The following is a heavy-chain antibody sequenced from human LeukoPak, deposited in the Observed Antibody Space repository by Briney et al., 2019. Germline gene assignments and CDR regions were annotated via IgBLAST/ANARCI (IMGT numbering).Heavy chain of an antibody. CDR3: TRDLYYFDSHGYYASDH. J-gene: IGHJ4*02. Sequence: GGSLRLSCEASGFTFSTYWISWVRQAPGKGLEWVANINQDGSERRYVDSRRVRFTISRDKAKNLFFLQMSSLRAEGRVVYFCTRDLYYFDSHGYYASDHWGQGTLVTVSS. CDR1: GFTFSTYW. V-gene: IGHV3-7*01. D-gene: IGHD3-22*01. CDR2: INQDGSER.